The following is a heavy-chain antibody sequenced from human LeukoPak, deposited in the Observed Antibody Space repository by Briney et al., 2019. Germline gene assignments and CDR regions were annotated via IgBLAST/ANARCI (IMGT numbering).Heavy chain of an antibody. CDR3: ARDLGCSSTSCYISIGDAFDI. V-gene: IGHV1-69*13. CDR2: IIPIFGTA. D-gene: IGHD2-2*02. Sequence: EASVKVSCKASGGTFSSYAISLVRQAPGQGLEWMGGIIPIFGTANYAQKFLGRVTITADESTSTAYMELSSLRSEDTAVYYCARDLGCSSTSCYISIGDAFDIWGQGTMVTVSS. J-gene: IGHJ3*02. CDR1: GGTFSSYA.